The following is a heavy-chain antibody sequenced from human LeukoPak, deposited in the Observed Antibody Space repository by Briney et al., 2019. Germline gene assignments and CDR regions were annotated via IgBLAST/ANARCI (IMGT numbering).Heavy chain of an antibody. CDR2: IYPGDSDT. J-gene: IGHJ6*03. Sequence: GESLKISCKGSGYSFTSYWIGWVRQMPGKGLEWMGIIYPGDSDTRCSPSFQGQVTISADKSISTAYLQWSSLKASDTAMYYCARHSYGDYEYYYYMDVWGKGTTVTVSS. D-gene: IGHD4-17*01. V-gene: IGHV5-51*01. CDR3: ARHSYGDYEYYYYMDV. CDR1: GYSFTSYW.